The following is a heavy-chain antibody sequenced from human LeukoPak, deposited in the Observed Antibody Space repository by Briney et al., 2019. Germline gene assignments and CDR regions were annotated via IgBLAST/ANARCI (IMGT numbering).Heavy chain of an antibody. CDR3: AKESGSGTYSPVDY. CDR2: ISRKNGST. Sequence: GGSLRLSCAASGFTFSSYIMSWVRQAPGKGLEWVSRISRKNGSTYYADSVKGRFTISGDDSKNTLCLQMNSLRDEDTAVYYCAKESGSGTYSPVDYWGRGTLVTVSS. D-gene: IGHD3-10*01. V-gene: IGHV3-23*01. J-gene: IGHJ4*02. CDR1: GFTFSSYI.